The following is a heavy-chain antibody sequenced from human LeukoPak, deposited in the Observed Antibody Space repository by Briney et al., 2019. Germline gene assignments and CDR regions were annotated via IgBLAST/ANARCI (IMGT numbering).Heavy chain of an antibody. D-gene: IGHD6-13*01. V-gene: IGHV4-59*01. CDR3: ARGGSSSWSRGLDFDY. J-gene: IGHJ4*02. CDR2: IYYSGST. Sequence: PGGSLRLSCAASGFTFSDYYMSWIRQPPGKGLEWIGYIYYSGSTNYNPSLKSRVTISVDTSKNQFSLKLSSVTAADTAVYYCARGGSSSWSRGLDFDYWGQGTLVTVSS. CDR1: GFTFSDYY.